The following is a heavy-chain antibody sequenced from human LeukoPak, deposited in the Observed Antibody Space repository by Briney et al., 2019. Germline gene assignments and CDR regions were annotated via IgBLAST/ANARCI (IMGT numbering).Heavy chain of an antibody. V-gene: IGHV3-13*01. CDR1: GFTFSSSD. CDR3: ARTLLLWFGEFDYYFDY. D-gene: IGHD3-10*01. CDR2: IGTVGDT. J-gene: IGHJ4*02. Sequence: PGGSLRLSCAASGFTFSSSDMHWVRQATGKGLEWVSAIGTVGDTYYAASVKGRFTISRDNAKNSLYLQMDSLRAEDTAVYYCARTLLLWFGEFDYYFDYWGQGTLVTVSS.